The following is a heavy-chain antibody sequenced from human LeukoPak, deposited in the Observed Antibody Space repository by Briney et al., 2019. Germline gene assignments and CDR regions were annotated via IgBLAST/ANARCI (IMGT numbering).Heavy chain of an antibody. J-gene: IGHJ6*03. CDR1: GGSISSSSYY. Sequence: SETLSLTCTVSGGSISSSSYYWGWIRQPPGKGLEWIGSIYYSGSTNYNPSLKSRVTISVDTSKNQFSLKLSSVTAADTAVYYCARATYYYYYMDVWGKGTTVTVSS. CDR3: ARATYYYYYMDV. CDR2: IYYSGST. V-gene: IGHV4-39*07.